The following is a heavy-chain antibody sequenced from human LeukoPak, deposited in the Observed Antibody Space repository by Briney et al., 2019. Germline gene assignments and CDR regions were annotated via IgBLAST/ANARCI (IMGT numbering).Heavy chain of an antibody. CDR1: GSTFSSYG. D-gene: IGHD6-19*01. Sequence: GGSLRLSCAASGSTFSSYGMHWVRQAPGKGLEWVAVISYDGSNKYYADSVKGRFTISRGNSKNTLYLQMNSLRAEDTAVYYCAKDQGSGWLDYWGQGTLVTVSS. J-gene: IGHJ4*02. CDR3: AKDQGSGWLDY. CDR2: ISYDGSNK. V-gene: IGHV3-30*18.